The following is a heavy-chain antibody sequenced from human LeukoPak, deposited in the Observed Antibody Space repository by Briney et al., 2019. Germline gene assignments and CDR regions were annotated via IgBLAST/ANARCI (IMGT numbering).Heavy chain of an antibody. CDR1: GGSISSYY. CDR2: IYTSGST. Sequence: SETLSFTCTVSGGSISSYYWRWIRQPAGKGLEWIRRIYTSGSTNYNPSLKSRVTMSVDTSKNQFSLKLSSVTAADTAVYYCARVGSDCSSTSCYRWFDPWGQGTLVTVSP. D-gene: IGHD2-2*01. CDR3: ARVGSDCSSTSCYRWFDP. V-gene: IGHV4-4*07. J-gene: IGHJ5*02.